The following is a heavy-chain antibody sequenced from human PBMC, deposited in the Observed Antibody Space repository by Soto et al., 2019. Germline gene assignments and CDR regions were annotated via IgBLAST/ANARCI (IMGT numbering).Heavy chain of an antibody. V-gene: IGHV3-73*02. Sequence: EVQLVESGGGLVQPGGSLKLSCAASGFTFSGSAMHWVRQASGKGLEWVGRIRSKANSYATAYAASVKGRFTISRDDSKNTAYLQMNSLKTEDTAVYYCTRWGSGWYSVTYWYFDLWGRGTLVTVSS. CDR1: GFTFSGSA. CDR2: IRSKANSYAT. D-gene: IGHD6-19*01. CDR3: TRWGSGWYSVTYWYFDL. J-gene: IGHJ2*01.